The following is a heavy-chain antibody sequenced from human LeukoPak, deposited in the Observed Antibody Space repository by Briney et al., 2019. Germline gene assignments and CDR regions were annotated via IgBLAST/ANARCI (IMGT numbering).Heavy chain of an antibody. CDR1: GFTFSSYS. Sequence: GGSLRLSCAASGFTFSSYSMNWVRQAPGKGLEWVSSISSTSRYIYYADSVKGRFTISRDNAKNSVYMQMNNLRAEDTAVYYCARDLVVPAGGPHHGGGFDYWGQGTLVTVSS. CDR2: ISSTSRYI. V-gene: IGHV3-21*01. CDR3: ARDLVVPAGGPHHGGGFDY. J-gene: IGHJ4*02. D-gene: IGHD2-2*01.